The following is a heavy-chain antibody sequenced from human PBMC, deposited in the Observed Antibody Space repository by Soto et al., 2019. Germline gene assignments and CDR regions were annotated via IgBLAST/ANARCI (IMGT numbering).Heavy chain of an antibody. J-gene: IGHJ4*02. D-gene: IGHD6-19*01. CDR2: ISGSSSNI. Sequence: VQLVESGGGLVKTRGSLRLSCVASGFSFSDYYMSWVRQAPGKGLEWISYISGSSSNIYYADSVKGRFTISRDNDETSVFLQMNNLRAEDTARYYCAKMTSSGWYDPVFHWGQGTLVTVSS. CDR1: GFSFSDYY. V-gene: IGHV3-11*01. CDR3: AKMTSSGWYDPVFH.